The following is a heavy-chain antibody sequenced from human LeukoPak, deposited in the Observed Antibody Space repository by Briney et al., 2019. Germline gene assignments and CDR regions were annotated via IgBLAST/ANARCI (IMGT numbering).Heavy chain of an antibody. CDR3: ARDRRTFWSGYYRYNWFDP. CDR1: GYTFTGYY. D-gene: IGHD3-3*01. V-gene: IGHV1-2*02. CDR2: LNPLNGGT. J-gene: IGHJ5*02. Sequence: GASVKVSCKASGYTFTGYYIYWVRQAPGQGLEWMGWLNPLNGGTNFAQKFQGRVTMTRDTSISTAYMELSRLRSDDTAVYYCARDRRTFWSGYYRYNWFDPWGQGTLVTVSS.